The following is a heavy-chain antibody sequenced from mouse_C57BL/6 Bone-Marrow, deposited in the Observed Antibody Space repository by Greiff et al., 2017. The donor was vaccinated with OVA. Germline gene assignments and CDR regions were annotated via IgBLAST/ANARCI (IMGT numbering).Heavy chain of an antibody. J-gene: IGHJ3*01. CDR1: GYTFTGYW. V-gene: IGHV1-9*01. Sequence: QVQLQQSGAELMKPGASVKLSCKATGYTFTGYWIEWVKQRPGHGLEWIGEILPGSGSTNYNEKFKGKATFTADTSSNTAYMQRSSLTTEDSAIYYCARDGSSGYRFAYWGQGTLVTVSA. CDR3: ARDGSSGYRFAY. CDR2: ILPGSGST. D-gene: IGHD3-2*02.